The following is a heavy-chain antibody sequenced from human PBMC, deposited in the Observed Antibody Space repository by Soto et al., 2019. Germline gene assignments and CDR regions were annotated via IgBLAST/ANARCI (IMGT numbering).Heavy chain of an antibody. CDR1: GYTFTSYG. CDR3: ARGYYYGSGSYLYYYYYMDV. CDR2: ISAYNGNT. V-gene: IGHV1-18*01. Sequence: QVQLVQSGAEVKKPGASVKVSCKASGYTFTSYGISWVRQAPGQGLEWMGWISAYNGNTNFAQKLQGSVTMTTDTSTRTAYMELRSLRSDDTAVYYFARGYYYGSGSYLYYYYYMDVWGKGTTVTVSS. J-gene: IGHJ6*03. D-gene: IGHD3-10*01.